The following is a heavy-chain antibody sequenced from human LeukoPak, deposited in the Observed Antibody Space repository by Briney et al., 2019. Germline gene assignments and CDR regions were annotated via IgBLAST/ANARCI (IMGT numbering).Heavy chain of an antibody. Sequence: GGPLRLSGAAPGLAFRGYGLHGVGQAPGKGLGWGAVLWLGGIIKYYADSVKGRFTISRDNSKNTLDLQMNSLRAEDTAVYYCARGVHMYSSGWYESYYYYGMDVWGQGTTVTVSS. CDR2: LWLGGIIK. V-gene: IGHV3-33*01. CDR3: ARGVHMYSSGWYESYYYYGMDV. J-gene: IGHJ6*02. D-gene: IGHD6-19*01. CDR1: GLAFRGYG.